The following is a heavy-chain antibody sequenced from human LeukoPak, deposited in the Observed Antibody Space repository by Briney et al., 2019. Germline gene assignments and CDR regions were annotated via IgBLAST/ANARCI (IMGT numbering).Heavy chain of an antibody. J-gene: IGHJ4*02. Sequence: PGGSLRLSCAASGFTFSSYAMSWVRQAPGKGLEWVSAISGSGGSTYYADSVKGRFTISRDNSKNTLYLQMNSLRAEDTAVFYCAKSVGYSSGSFDYWGQGTLVTVSS. D-gene: IGHD6-19*01. CDR1: GFTFSSYA. CDR2: ISGSGGST. CDR3: AKSVGYSSGSFDY. V-gene: IGHV3-23*01.